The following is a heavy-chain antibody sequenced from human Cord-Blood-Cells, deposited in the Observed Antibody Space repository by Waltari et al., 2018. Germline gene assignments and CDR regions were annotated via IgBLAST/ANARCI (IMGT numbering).Heavy chain of an antibody. V-gene: IGHV3-30*03. CDR2: ISYDGSNK. D-gene: IGHD1-26*01. J-gene: IGHJ4*02. Sequence: QVQLVESGGGVVQPGRSLRLSCAASGFTFSSYGMHWVRQAPGKGLGWVAVISYDGSNKYYADSVKGRFTISRDNSKNTLYLQMNSLRAEDTAVYYCATPGATTFDYWGQGTLVTVSS. CDR3: ATPGATTFDY. CDR1: GFTFSSYG.